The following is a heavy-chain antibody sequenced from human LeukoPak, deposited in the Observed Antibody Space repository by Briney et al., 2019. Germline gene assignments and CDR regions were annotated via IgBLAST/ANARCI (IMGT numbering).Heavy chain of an antibody. CDR1: GGTFSSYA. CDR2: IIPIFGTA. CDR3: ARDSGTTVTSSYYYYYMDV. V-gene: IGHV1-69*01. D-gene: IGHD4-11*01. Sequence: SVKVSCKASGGTFSSYAISWVRQAPGQGLEWMGGIIPIFGTANYAQKFQGRVTITADESTSTAYMELSSLRSEDTAVYYCARDSGTTVTSSYYYYYMDVWGKGTTVPVSS. J-gene: IGHJ6*03.